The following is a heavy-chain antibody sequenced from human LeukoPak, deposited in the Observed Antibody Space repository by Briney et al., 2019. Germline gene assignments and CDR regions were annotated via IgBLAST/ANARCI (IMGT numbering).Heavy chain of an antibody. CDR2: IKHDGSEK. D-gene: IGHD3-10*01. Sequence: QPRGSLRLSCAASGFTLSRYWMSWVRQAPGKGLEWVANIKHDGSEKYYVDSVKGRFTISRDNAKNSLYLQMNSLRGEDTAVYYCARDRDYYNYFEYWGQGTLVTVSS. V-gene: IGHV3-7*04. CDR3: ARDRDYYNYFEY. CDR1: GFTLSRYW. J-gene: IGHJ4*02.